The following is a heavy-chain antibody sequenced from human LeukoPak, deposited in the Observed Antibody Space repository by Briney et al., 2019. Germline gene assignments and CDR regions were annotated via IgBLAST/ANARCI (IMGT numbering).Heavy chain of an antibody. CDR2: INAGNGNT. Sequence: ASVKVSCKASGYTFTSYAMHWVRQAPEQRLEWMGWINAGNGNTKYSQKFQGRVTITRDTSASTAYMELSSLRSEDTAVYYCARGDILTGHGVDYWGQGTLVTVSS. CDR3: ARGDILTGHGVDY. CDR1: GYTFTSYA. D-gene: IGHD3-9*01. V-gene: IGHV1-3*01. J-gene: IGHJ4*02.